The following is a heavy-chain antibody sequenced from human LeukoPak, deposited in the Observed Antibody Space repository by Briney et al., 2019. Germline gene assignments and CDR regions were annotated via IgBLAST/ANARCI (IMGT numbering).Heavy chain of an antibody. V-gene: IGHV3-30*03. D-gene: IGHD6-19*01. CDR3: ATDRGWFFDN. CDR2: ISHEGIEK. J-gene: IGHJ4*02. Sequence: PGGSLRLSCVASGFTFSSSGMHWVRQAPGTGLEWVAFISHEGIEKYYADSVKGRFTISRDNSKNTLYLQMNSLRDEDTAVFYCATDRGWFFDNWGQGTLVTVAS. CDR1: GFTFSSSG.